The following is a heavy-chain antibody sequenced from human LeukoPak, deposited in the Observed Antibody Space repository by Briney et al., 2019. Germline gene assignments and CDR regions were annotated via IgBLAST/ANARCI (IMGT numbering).Heavy chain of an antibody. V-gene: IGHV3-21*01. D-gene: IGHD1-26*01. CDR3: LRGVLSGSEVS. CDR2: ISPESDYI. J-gene: IGHJ5*02. CDR1: GFSFNRHT. Sequence: GGSLTHYCSASGFSFNRHTVNWLRQAPGKGLEWISSISPESDYIYYADSVRGRFTISRDNSKSSLHLLMNSLMVEDTAVYFCLRGVLSGSEVSWGQGTLVTVSS.